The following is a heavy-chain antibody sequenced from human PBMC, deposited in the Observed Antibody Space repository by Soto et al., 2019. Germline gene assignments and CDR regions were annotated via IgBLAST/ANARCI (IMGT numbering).Heavy chain of an antibody. Sequence: GGSLRLSCAASGFRFSTYAQNWVRQAPGKGLEWVSVISGSGDRTYYADSVKGRFTISRDNSKNTLYLQMNSLRAEDTAVYYCASPIVVLEVMDSDYYYYGMDVWGQGTTVTVSS. CDR2: ISGSGDRT. CDR3: ASPIVVLEVMDSDYYYYGMDV. V-gene: IGHV3-23*01. CDR1: GFRFSTYA. J-gene: IGHJ6*02. D-gene: IGHD2-2*01.